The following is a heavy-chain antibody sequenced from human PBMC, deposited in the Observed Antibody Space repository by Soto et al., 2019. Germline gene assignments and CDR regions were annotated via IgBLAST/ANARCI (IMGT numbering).Heavy chain of an antibody. CDR1: GGTFSSYA. CDR3: ARPLGGYYNYYYYYGMDV. Sequence: SVKVSCKASGGTFSSYAINWVRQAPGQGLEWMGGIIPIFGTANYAQKFQGRVTITADESTSTANMEPSSLRSEDTAVYYCARPLGGYYNYYYYYGMDVWGQGTTVTVSS. V-gene: IGHV1-69*13. D-gene: IGHD3-3*01. J-gene: IGHJ6*02. CDR2: IIPIFGTA.